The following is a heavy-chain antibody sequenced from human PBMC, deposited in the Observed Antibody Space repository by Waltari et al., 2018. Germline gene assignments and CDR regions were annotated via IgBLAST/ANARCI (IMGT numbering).Heavy chain of an antibody. CDR2: FDPEDGET. Sequence: QVQLVQSGAEVKKPGSSVKVSCKASGGTFSSYAISWVRQAPGKGLEWMGGFDPEDGETIYAQKFQGRVTMTEDTATDTAYMELSSLRSEDTAVYYCATVGADGDLGDYWGQGTLVTVSS. D-gene: IGHD4-17*01. V-gene: IGHV1-24*01. CDR1: GGTFSSYA. J-gene: IGHJ4*02. CDR3: ATVGADGDLGDY.